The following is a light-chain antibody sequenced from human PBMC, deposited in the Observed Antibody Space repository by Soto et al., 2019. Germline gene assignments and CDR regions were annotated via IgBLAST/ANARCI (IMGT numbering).Light chain of an antibody. CDR1: QSISSY. Sequence: DIQMTQSPSSLSASVGDRVTITCRASQSISSYLNWYQQKPGKAPKLLIYAASSLQSGFPSRFSGSGSGTDFTLTISSLQPADFATYYCQQSYSTPRITFGPGTKVDIK. CDR3: QQSYSTPRIT. J-gene: IGKJ3*01. V-gene: IGKV1-39*01. CDR2: AAS.